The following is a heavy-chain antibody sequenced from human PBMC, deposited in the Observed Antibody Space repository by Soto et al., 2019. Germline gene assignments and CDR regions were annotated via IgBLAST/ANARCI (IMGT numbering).Heavy chain of an antibody. V-gene: IGHV3-66*01. J-gene: IGHJ4*02. CDR3: AKNRGLQYYFDY. Sequence: PGGSLRLSCAASGFTVHSNYMSWVRQAPGKGLEWVSVIYSDGSTYYADSVKGRFIISRDNSNNTLYFQMNSLRAEDTAVYYCAKNRGLQYYFDYWGQGTLVTVSS. CDR2: IYSDGST. CDR1: GFTVHSNY.